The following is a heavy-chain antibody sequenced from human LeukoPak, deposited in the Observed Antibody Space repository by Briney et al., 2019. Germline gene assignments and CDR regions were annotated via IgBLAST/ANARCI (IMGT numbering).Heavy chain of an antibody. D-gene: IGHD6-19*01. J-gene: IGHJ2*01. CDR3: ARFHSGPSGWYVLWYFDL. CDR2: IYSSENT. CDR1: GGSVSSYY. V-gene: IGHV4-4*09. Sequence: SETLSLTCTVSGGSVSSYYWSWIRQPPGKGLEWIGYIYSSENTKYNSSLESRVTMSVDTSKNQFFLKLSSVTAADTAVYYCARFHSGPSGWYVLWYFDLWGRGTLVTVSS.